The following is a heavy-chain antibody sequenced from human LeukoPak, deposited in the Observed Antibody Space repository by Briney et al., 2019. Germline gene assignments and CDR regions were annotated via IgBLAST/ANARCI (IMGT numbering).Heavy chain of an antibody. CDR2: ISYDGSNK. CDR1: GFTFSSYW. CDR3: AKAVAVAGYDFDY. Sequence: GGSLRLSCAVSGFTFSSYWMHWVRQAPGKGLEWVAVISYDGSNKYYADSVKGQFTISRDNSKNTLYLQMNSLRAEDTAVYYCAKAVAVAGYDFDYWGQGTLVTVSS. D-gene: IGHD6-19*01. J-gene: IGHJ4*02. V-gene: IGHV3-30*18.